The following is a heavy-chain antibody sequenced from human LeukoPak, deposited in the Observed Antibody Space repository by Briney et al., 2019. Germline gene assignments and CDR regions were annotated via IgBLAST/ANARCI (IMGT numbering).Heavy chain of an antibody. CDR3: ARDGRSTELGELDY. CDR1: GYTFTGYY. CDR2: INAGNGNT. J-gene: IGHJ4*02. V-gene: IGHV1-3*03. D-gene: IGHD7-27*01. Sequence: GASVKVSCKASGYTFTGYYMHWVRQAPGQRLEWMGWINAGNGNTKYSQEFQGRVTITRDTSASTAYMELSSLRSEDMAVYYCARDGRSTELGELDYWGQGTLVTVSS.